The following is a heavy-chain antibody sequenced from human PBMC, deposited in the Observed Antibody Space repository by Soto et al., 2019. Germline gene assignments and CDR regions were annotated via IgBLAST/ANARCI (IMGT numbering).Heavy chain of an antibody. V-gene: IGHV3-30-3*01. CDR2: ISYAGNNK. Sequence: QVQLVESGGGVVQSGRSLRLSCAASGFTFNKYAMHWVRPAAGRGLQWVSVISYAGNNKYYADSVKGRFTISRDNSKDTMYLHMDSLRPEDTSVYYCARGEPNYSGLDVWGQGTTVTVSS. D-gene: IGHD1-26*01. J-gene: IGHJ6*02. CDR1: GFTFNKYA. CDR3: ARGEPNYSGLDV.